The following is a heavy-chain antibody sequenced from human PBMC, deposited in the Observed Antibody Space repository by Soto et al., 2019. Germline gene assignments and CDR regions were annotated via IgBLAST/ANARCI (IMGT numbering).Heavy chain of an antibody. Sequence: QVQLVQSGAEVKKPGSSVKVSCKASGGTFSSYAISWVRQAPGRGREWMGGIIPIFGTANYAQKFQGRVTITADESTSTAYMELSSLRSEDTAVYYCATIAAASGYSYYGMDVWGQGTTVTVSS. D-gene: IGHD6-13*01. J-gene: IGHJ6*02. V-gene: IGHV1-69*01. CDR1: GGTFSSYA. CDR3: ATIAAASGYSYYGMDV. CDR2: IIPIFGTA.